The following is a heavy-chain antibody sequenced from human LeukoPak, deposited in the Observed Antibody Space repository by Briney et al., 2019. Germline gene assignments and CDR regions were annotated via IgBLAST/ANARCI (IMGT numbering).Heavy chain of an antibody. CDR2: ISGSGGST. CDR1: GFTFSSYA. CDR3: AKAGDFGVVIISHYYTDV. J-gene: IGHJ6*03. Sequence: GGSLRLSCAASGFTFSSYAMSWVRQAPGKGLEWVSAISGSGGSTYYADSVKGRFTISRDNSKNTLYLQMNSLRAEDTAVYYCAKAGDFGVVIISHYYTDVWGKGTTVTVSS. V-gene: IGHV3-23*01. D-gene: IGHD3-3*01.